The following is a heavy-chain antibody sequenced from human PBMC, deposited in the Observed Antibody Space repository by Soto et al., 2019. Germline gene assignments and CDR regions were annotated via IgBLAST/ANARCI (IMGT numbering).Heavy chain of an antibody. Sequence: GGSLTLSCAASGFTFSVHWISWVRQAPGKGLEWVANIKNEDGSEKYYVVSVKGRFTISRDNAKNSVFLQMNSLRVEDTAVYYCARGHYGMDLWGQGTMVTVSS. V-gene: IGHV3-7*03. CDR3: ARGHYGMDL. J-gene: IGHJ6*02. CDR1: GFTFSVHW. CDR2: IKNEDGSEK.